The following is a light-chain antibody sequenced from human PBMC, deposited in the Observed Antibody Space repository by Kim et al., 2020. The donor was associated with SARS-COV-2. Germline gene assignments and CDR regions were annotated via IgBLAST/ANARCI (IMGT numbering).Light chain of an antibody. CDR1: SSDVGGYNY. Sequence: GQSITISCTGTSSDVGGYNYVSWYQQHPGKAPKVMIYDVSNRPSGVSNRFSCSKSGNTASLTISGLQAEDEADYYCSSYTSSNTWVFGGGTKLTVL. J-gene: IGLJ3*02. CDR2: DVS. V-gene: IGLV2-14*03. CDR3: SSYTSSNTWV.